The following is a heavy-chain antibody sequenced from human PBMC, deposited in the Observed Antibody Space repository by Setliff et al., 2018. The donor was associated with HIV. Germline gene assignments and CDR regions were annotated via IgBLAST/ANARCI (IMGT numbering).Heavy chain of an antibody. J-gene: IGHJ4*02. CDR1: GFTLSSYS. CDR3: ASGRWFGEFDY. CDR2: IGSSSSPI. D-gene: IGHD3-10*01. Sequence: LRLSCEASGFTLSSYSMNWVRQAPGKGLEWVSYIGSSSSPIYYADSVKGRFTISRDNAKNSLYLQMNSLRAEDTAVYYCASGRWFGEFDYWGQGTLVTVSS. V-gene: IGHV3-48*04.